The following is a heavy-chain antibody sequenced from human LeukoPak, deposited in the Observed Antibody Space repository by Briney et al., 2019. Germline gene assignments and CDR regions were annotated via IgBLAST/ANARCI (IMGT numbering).Heavy chain of an antibody. D-gene: IGHD3-22*01. V-gene: IGHV3-48*04. J-gene: IGHJ4*02. CDR1: GFTFSLFG. CDR3: ARDGGSGGYYYGPFDN. Sequence: PGGSLRLSCAASGFTFSLFGMTWVRQAPGKGLEWISYISSSRRTINYADSVKGRFTISRDNAKNSLYLQMNNLRAEDTAVYYCARDGGSGGYYYGPFDNWGQGTLVTVSS. CDR2: ISSSRRTI.